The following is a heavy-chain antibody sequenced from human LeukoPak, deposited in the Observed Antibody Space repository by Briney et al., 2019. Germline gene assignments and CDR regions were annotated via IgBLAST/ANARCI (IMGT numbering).Heavy chain of an antibody. V-gene: IGHV4-61*05. D-gene: IGHD6-13*01. CDR1: GGSISSSSYY. CDR2: IYYSGST. Sequence: PSETLSLTCTVSGGSISSSSYYWGWIRQPPGKGLEWIGYIYYSGSTNYKSSLKSRVTISVDTSKNQFSLKLSSVTAADTAVYYCARAGSSSWYHFDYWGQGTLVTVSS. CDR3: ARAGSSSWYHFDY. J-gene: IGHJ4*02.